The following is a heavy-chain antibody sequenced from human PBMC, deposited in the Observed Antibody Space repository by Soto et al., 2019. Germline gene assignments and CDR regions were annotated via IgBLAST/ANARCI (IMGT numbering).Heavy chain of an antibody. CDR2: IYYSGST. D-gene: IGHD6-13*01. CDR1: GGSISSGGYY. V-gene: IGHV4-31*03. CDR3: ARVRQQLVGVYWFDT. J-gene: IGHJ5*02. Sequence: QVQLQESGPGLVKPSQTLSLTCTVSGGSISSGGYYWSWIRPHPGKGLEWIGYIYYSGSTYYNPSLKGRVTISIDTSKNQFSLKLSSVTAADTAVYYCARVRQQLVGVYWFDTWGQGTLVTVSS.